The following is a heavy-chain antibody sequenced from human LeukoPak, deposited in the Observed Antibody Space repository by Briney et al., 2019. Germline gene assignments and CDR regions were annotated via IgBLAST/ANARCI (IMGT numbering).Heavy chain of an antibody. Sequence: PGGSLRLSCAASGCTFSSYAMSWVRQAPGKGLEWVSAISGSGGSTYDADSVKGRFTISRDNSKNTLYLQMNSLRAEDTAVYYCARRAGAYSHPYDYWGQGTLVTVSS. J-gene: IGHJ4*02. CDR2: ISGSGGST. CDR3: ARRAGAYSHPYDY. V-gene: IGHV3-23*01. D-gene: IGHD4/OR15-4a*01. CDR1: GCTFSSYA.